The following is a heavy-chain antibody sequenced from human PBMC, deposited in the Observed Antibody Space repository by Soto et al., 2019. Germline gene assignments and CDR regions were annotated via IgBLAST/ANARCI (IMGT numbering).Heavy chain of an antibody. CDR1: GFTFSSYA. CDR2: ISGSGGST. J-gene: IGHJ4*02. CDR3: AKVLASGLRIDILTGYIDY. V-gene: IGHV3-23*01. D-gene: IGHD3-9*01. Sequence: GGSLRLSCAASGFTFSSYAISWVRQAPGKGLEWVSAISGSGGSTYYADSVKGRFTISRDNSKNTLYLQMNSLRAEDTAVYYCAKVLASGLRIDILTGYIDYWGQGTLVTVSS.